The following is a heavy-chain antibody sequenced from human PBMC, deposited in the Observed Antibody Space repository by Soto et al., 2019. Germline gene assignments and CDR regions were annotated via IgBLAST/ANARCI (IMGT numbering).Heavy chain of an antibody. D-gene: IGHD2-15*01. V-gene: IGHV4-38-2*02. CDR3: ARDGEWQLPYDY. Sequence: TLSLTCVVSGYSISSGYYWGWIRQPPGKGLEWIGNIYRSGSTDYNPSLKSRVTISVDTSKNQFSLKLSSVTAADTAVYYCARDGEWQLPYDYWGLGTLVTVSS. CDR2: IYRSGST. J-gene: IGHJ4*02. CDR1: GYSISSGYY.